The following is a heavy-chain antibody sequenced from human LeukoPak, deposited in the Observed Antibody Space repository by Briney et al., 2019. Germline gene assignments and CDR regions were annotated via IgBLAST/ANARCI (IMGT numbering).Heavy chain of an antibody. D-gene: IGHD6-13*01. CDR3: ARDRPAAGLYFDY. V-gene: IGHV3-7*03. CDR1: GFTFSSYW. CDR2: IKQDGSEK. J-gene: IGHJ4*02. Sequence: GGSLRLSCAASGFTFSSYWMNWVRQAPGKGLEWVASIKQDGSEKYYVDSVKGRFTISRDNAKNSLYLQMNSLRAEDTAIYYCARDRPAAGLYFDYWGQGTLVTVSS.